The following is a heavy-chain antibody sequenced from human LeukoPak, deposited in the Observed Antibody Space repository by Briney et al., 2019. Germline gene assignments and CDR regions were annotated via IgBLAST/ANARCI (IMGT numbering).Heavy chain of an antibody. V-gene: IGHV4-39*01. Sequence: SETLSLTCTVSGGSISSSSYYWGWIRQPPGKGLEWIGSIYYSGSTYYNPSLKSRVAISVDTSKNQFSLKLSSVTAADTAVYYCASSYYDFWSGYFDAFDIWGQGTMVTVSS. CDR2: IYYSGST. CDR1: GGSISSSSYY. J-gene: IGHJ3*02. D-gene: IGHD3-3*01. CDR3: ASSYYDFWSGYFDAFDI.